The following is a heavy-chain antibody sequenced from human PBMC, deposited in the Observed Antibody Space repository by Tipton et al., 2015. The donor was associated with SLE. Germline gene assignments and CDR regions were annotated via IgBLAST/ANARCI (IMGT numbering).Heavy chain of an antibody. CDR3: ARPDYCAGGTCYLD. Sequence: LRLSCTVSGGSISSYYWSWIRQPPGKRLEWIGHVHSSGSTHYNPSLKSRVTISLDTSKNQFSLRMSSVTAADTAVYYCARPDYCAGGTCYLDWGQGILVTVSS. CDR2: VHSSGST. CDR1: GGSISSYY. D-gene: IGHD2-8*02. J-gene: IGHJ4*02. V-gene: IGHV4-59*01.